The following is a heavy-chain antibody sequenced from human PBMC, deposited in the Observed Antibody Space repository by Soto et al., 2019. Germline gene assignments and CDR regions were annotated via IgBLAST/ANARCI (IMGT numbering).Heavy chain of an antibody. CDR2: INHSGST. D-gene: IGHD5-12*01. Sequence: SETLSLTCAVYGGSFSGYYWSWIRQPPGKGLEWIGEINHSGSTNYNPSLKSRVTISVDTSKNQFSLKLSSVTAADTAVYYCARDRVTTIKSRSWFDPWGQGTLVTVSS. CDR3: ARDRVTTIKSRSWFDP. J-gene: IGHJ5*02. CDR1: GGSFSGYY. V-gene: IGHV4-34*01.